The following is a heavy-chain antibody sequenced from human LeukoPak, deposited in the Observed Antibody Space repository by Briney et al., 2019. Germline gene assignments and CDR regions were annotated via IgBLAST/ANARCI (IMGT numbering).Heavy chain of an antibody. J-gene: IGHJ4*02. CDR3: AKDTLGTSIVATIYFDY. D-gene: IGHD5-12*01. CDR1: GFTFSSYA. Sequence: PGGSLRLSCAASGFTFSSYAMSWVRQAPGKGLEWVSAISGSGGSTYYADSVKGWFTISRDNSKNTLYLQMNSLRAEDTAVYYCAKDTLGTSIVATIYFDYWGQGTLVTVSS. CDR2: ISGSGGST. V-gene: IGHV3-23*01.